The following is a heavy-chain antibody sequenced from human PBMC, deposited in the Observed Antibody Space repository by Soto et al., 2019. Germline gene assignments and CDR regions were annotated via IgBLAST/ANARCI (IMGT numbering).Heavy chain of an antibody. CDR1: GFTFSSYA. CDR3: ARAPDSSGWVDY. J-gene: IGHJ4*02. Sequence: PGGSLRLSCAASGFTFSSYAMSWVRQAPGKGLEWVSAISGSGGSTYYADSVKGRFTISRDNSKNTLYLQMNSLRAEDTAVYYCARAPDSSGWVDYWGQGTLVTVSS. CDR2: ISGSGGST. D-gene: IGHD6-19*01. V-gene: IGHV3-23*01.